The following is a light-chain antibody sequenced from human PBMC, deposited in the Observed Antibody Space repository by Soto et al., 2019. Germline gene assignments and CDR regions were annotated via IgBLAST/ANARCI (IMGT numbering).Light chain of an antibody. V-gene: IGKV1D-12*01. CDR2: AAS. J-gene: IGKJ3*01. CDR3: QQANSFPFT. Sequence: DIQMTQYPSSVSASVGERVTITCRASRSISNWLAWYQQKPGKAPRLLIYAASSLRSGVPARFSGGGSGTDFTLSISSLQPEDFGTYYCQQANSFPFTFGPGTRVDIK. CDR1: RSISNW.